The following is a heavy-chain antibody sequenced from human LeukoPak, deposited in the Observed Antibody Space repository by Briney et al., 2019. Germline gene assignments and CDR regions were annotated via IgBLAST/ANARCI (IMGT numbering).Heavy chain of an antibody. J-gene: IGHJ6*02. CDR3: ARDYYGSVV. CDR2: IKQDGSEK. CDR1: GVTVRSDG. V-gene: IGHV3-7*01. Sequence: GRSLRLSCAASGVTVRSDGMGWVRQAQGKGLEWVANIKQDGSEKYYVDSVKGRFTISRDNAKNSLYLQMNSLRAEDTAVYYCARDYYGSVVWGQGTTVTVSS.